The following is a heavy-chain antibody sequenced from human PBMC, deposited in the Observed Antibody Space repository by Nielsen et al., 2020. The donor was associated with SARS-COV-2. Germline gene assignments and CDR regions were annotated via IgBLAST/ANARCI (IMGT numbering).Heavy chain of an antibody. CDR1: GASISSGGYS. CDR3: ARGGRITFGGADDAFDI. J-gene: IGHJ3*02. CDR2: IYHSGRT. Sequence: SETLSPTCAVSGASISSGGYSWTWIRQPPGKGLEWFGYIYHSGRTYYNPSLTSRVTISVDRSKNQFSLKLSSVTAADTAVYYCARGGRITFGGADDAFDIWGQGTMVTVSS. V-gene: IGHV4-30-2*01. D-gene: IGHD3-16*01.